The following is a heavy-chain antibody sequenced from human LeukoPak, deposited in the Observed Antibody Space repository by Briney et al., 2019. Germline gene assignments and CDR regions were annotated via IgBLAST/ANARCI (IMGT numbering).Heavy chain of an antibody. CDR3: ARLSDYADYDPFCTDV. D-gene: IGHD4-17*01. CDR2: IYYSGST. J-gene: IGHJ6*04. CDR1: GGSISSSSYY. Sequence: PSETLSLTCTVSGGSISSSSYYWGWICQPPGKGLEWIGGIYYSGSTYYNPSLKSRVTISVDTSKNQFSLKLSSVTAADTAVYYCARLSDYADYDPFCTDVWGKGTTVTVSS. V-gene: IGHV4-39*01.